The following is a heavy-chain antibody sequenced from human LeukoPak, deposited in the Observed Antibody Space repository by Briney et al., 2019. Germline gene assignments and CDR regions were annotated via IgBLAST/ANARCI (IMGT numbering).Heavy chain of an antibody. CDR1: GFTFSSNA. Sequence: GGSLRLSCAASGFTFSSNAMSWVRQSPGKGLEWVSAISGSGGSTYYADSVKGRFTISRDNSKNTVYLQMNSLRVEDTAVYYCARGMGGYGGYDYWGQGTLVTVSS. CDR2: ISGSGGST. CDR3: ARGMGGYGGYDY. D-gene: IGHD5-12*01. V-gene: IGHV3-23*01. J-gene: IGHJ4*02.